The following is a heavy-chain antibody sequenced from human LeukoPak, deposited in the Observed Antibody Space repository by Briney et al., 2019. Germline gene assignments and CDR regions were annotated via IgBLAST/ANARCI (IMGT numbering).Heavy chain of an antibody. D-gene: IGHD4-23*01. V-gene: IGHV4-34*01. J-gene: IGHJ4*02. CDR2: IYYSGST. CDR1: GGSFSGYY. Sequence: PSETLSLTCAVYGGSFSGYYWSWIRQPPGKGLEWIGSIYYSGSTYYNPSLKSRVTISVDTSKNQFSLKLSSVTAADTAVYYCARSLLRWYTDYWGQRTLVTVSS. CDR3: ARSLLRWYTDY.